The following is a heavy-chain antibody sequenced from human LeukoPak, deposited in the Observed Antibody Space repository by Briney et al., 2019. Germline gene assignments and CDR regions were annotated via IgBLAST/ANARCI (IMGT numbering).Heavy chain of an antibody. CDR1: GFTFSDYV. D-gene: IGHD6-13*01. CDR3: AKVEVGSSWPKDWFDP. V-gene: IGHV3-23*01. J-gene: IGHJ5*02. CDR2: ISGSGGST. Sequence: GGSLRLSCAASGFTFSDYVMSWVRQAPGKGLDWVSVISGSGGSTYYADSVKGRFTISRDNSKNTLYLQMNSLRAEDTAVYYCAKVEVGSSWPKDWFDPWGQGTLVTVSS.